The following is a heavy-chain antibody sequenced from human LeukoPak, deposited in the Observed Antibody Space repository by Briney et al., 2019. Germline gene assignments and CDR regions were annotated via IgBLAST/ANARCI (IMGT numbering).Heavy chain of an antibody. CDR3: ARGDHYCSSTSCYPGIDYFDY. CDR1: GFTFTTSA. CDR2: IVVGSGKT. D-gene: IGHD2-2*01. J-gene: IGHJ4*02. V-gene: IGHV1-58*01. Sequence: ASVKVSCKAFGFTFTTSAVQWVRQARGQRLEWIGWIVVGSGKTNYAQKFQERVTITRDMSTSTAYMELSSLRSEDTAVYYCARGDHYCSSTSCYPGIDYFDYWGQGTLVTVSS.